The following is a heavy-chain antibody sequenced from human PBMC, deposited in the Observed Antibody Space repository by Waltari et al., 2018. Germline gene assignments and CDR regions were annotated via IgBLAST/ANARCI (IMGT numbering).Heavy chain of an antibody. CDR3: AKVSAVAGMTQLDY. V-gene: IGHV1-8*01. CDR1: GYTFTSYD. Sequence: QVQLVQSGAEVKKPGASVKVSCKASGYTFTSYDINWVRQATGQGLEWMGWMNPNSGNTGYAQKFQGRVTMTRNTSISTAYMELSSLRSEDTAVYYCAKVSAVAGMTQLDYWGQGTLVTVSS. CDR2: MNPNSGNT. J-gene: IGHJ4*02. D-gene: IGHD6-19*01.